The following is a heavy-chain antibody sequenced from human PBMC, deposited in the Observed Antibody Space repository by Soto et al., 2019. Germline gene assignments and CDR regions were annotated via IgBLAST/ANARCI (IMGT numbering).Heavy chain of an antibody. Sequence: SETLSLTCTVSGGSISSYYWSRIRQPPGKGLEWIGYIYYSGSTNYNPSLKSRVTISVDTSKNQFSLKLSSVTAADTAVYYCARAGEREMYDFWSGYPSHMDVWGKGTTVTVSS. CDR3: ARAGEREMYDFWSGYPSHMDV. D-gene: IGHD3-3*01. V-gene: IGHV4-59*01. CDR2: IYYSGST. CDR1: GGSISSYY. J-gene: IGHJ6*03.